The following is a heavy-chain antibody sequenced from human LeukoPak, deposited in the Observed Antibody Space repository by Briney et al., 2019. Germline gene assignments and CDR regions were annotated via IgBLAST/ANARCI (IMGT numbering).Heavy chain of an antibody. CDR3: AMTLAGVLDSFDS. CDR2: LTGSGSRT. V-gene: IGHV3-23*01. CDR1: GGPFSSLA. D-gene: IGHD3/OR15-3a*01. J-gene: IGHJ4*02. Sequence: GGSLRLSCAASGGPFSSLAMSWVRQAPGKGLEWVSGLTGSGSRTYYADSVKGRFTISRDNSKNTLFLQMHSLRAEDTAMYYCAMTLAGVLDSFDSWGQGTLVTVFS.